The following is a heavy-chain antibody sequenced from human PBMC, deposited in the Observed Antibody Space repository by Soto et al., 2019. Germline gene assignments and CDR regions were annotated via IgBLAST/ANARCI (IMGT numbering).Heavy chain of an antibody. J-gene: IGHJ4*02. CDR2: IYWDDSK. CDR1: GFSLSTSGVG. D-gene: IGHD3-9*01. V-gene: IGHV2-5*02. CDR3: AHKGPEDWPLDY. Sequence: QITLKESGPTLVRTTQTLTLTCAFSGFSLSTSGVGVGWIRQPPGKALEWLAVIYWDDSKHYSPSLRSRLTITKDTSKSQVVLTMTNMDPTDTGAYYVAHKGPEDWPLDYWGQGTLVTVSS.